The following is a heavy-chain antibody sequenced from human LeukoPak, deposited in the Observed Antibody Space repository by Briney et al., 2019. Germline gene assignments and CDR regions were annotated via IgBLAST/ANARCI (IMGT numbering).Heavy chain of an antibody. D-gene: IGHD2-8*02. V-gene: IGHV3-33*01. CDR1: GFTFNTYG. CDR3: ARISCTGDRCNPYSYYDMDV. CDR2: IWYDGSNK. J-gene: IGHJ6*02. Sequence: GGSLRLSCAASGFTFNTYGMHWVRQAPGKRLEWVAVIWYDGSNKYYSDSVRGRFTISRDNSKNTLYLQMNSLRAEDTAVYYCARISCTGDRCNPYSYYDMDVWGQGTTVIVSS.